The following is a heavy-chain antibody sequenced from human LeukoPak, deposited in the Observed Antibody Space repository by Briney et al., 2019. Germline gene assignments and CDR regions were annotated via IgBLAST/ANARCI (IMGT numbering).Heavy chain of an antibody. D-gene: IGHD1-26*01. J-gene: IGHJ5*02. CDR3: AKDLGGVGATNNWFDP. CDR1: GFTFSSYA. CDR2: ISGSGGST. V-gene: IGHV3-23*01. Sequence: PGGSLRLSCAASGFTFSSYAMSWVRQAPGKGLEWVSAISGSGGSTYYADSVKGRFTISRDNSKNTLYLQMNSLGAEDTAVYYCAKDLGGVGATNNWFDPWGQGTLVTVSS.